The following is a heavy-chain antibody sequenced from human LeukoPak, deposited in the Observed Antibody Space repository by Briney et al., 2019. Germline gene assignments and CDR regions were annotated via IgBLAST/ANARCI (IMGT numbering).Heavy chain of an antibody. Sequence: PSETLSLTCTVSGGSISNYYWNWIRQPPGKGLEWIGYIYYTGNTNYNPSLKSRVTISVDTSKNQFSLKLSSVTAADTAVYYCAREDYDILTGYYLMLDYWGQGTLVTVSS. CDR3: AREDYDILTGYYLMLDY. D-gene: IGHD3-9*01. CDR2: IYYTGNT. V-gene: IGHV4-59*08. CDR1: GGSISNYY. J-gene: IGHJ4*02.